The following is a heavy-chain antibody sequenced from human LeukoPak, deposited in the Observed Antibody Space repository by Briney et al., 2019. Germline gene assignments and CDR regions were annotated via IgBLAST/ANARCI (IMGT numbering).Heavy chain of an antibody. J-gene: IGHJ4*02. D-gene: IGHD4-23*01. V-gene: IGHV3-53*01. CDR2: IYSGGST. CDR1: GFTVSSNY. Sequence: PGGSLRLSCAASGFTVSSNYMSWVRQAPGKGLEWVSVIYSGGSTYYADSVKGRFTIPRDNSKNTLYLQMNSLRAEDTAVYYCASSKRTTVGVDYWGQGTLVTVSS. CDR3: ASSKRTTVGVDY.